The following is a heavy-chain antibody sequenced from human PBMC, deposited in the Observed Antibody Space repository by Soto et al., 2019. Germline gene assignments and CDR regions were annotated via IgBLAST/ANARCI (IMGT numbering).Heavy chain of an antibody. Sequence: EVQLLESGGGLVQPGGSLRLSCAASGFSFSSYAMSWVRQAPGKGLEWVSAISGNGGTTYYADSVKGRFTISRDNSKNTLYLQMNSLRAADTAVYYCAKEPLAQASGWYADYWGQGTLVTVSS. CDR2: ISGNGGTT. J-gene: IGHJ4*02. CDR3: AKEPLAQASGWYADY. V-gene: IGHV3-23*01. CDR1: GFSFSSYA. D-gene: IGHD6-19*01.